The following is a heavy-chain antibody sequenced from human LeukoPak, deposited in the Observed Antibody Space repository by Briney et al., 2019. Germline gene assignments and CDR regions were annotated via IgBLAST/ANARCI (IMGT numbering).Heavy chain of an antibody. CDR2: IYTSGST. Sequence: SETLSLTCTVGGGSLSGHYWGWIRQPPGKGLEWIGYIYTSGSTNYNPSLKSRVTISVDTSKNQFSLKLSSVTAADTAVYYCASYYYGSGSYFDCWSQGTLVTVSS. J-gene: IGHJ4*02. CDR3: ASYYYGSGSYFDC. V-gene: IGHV4-4*09. D-gene: IGHD3-10*01. CDR1: GGSLSGHY.